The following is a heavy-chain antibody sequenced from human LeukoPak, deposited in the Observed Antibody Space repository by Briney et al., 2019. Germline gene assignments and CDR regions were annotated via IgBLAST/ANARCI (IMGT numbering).Heavy chain of an antibody. CDR2: IYYSGST. CDR1: GGSISSYY. J-gene: IGHJ6*03. V-gene: IGHV4-59*12. Sequence: SETLSLTCTVSGGSISSYYWSWIRQPPGKGLEWIGYIYYSGSTNYNPSLKSRVTISVDTPKNQFSLKLSSVTAADTAVYYCARDSLRWRDYYYYMDVWGKGTTVTVSS. D-gene: IGHD4-23*01. CDR3: ARDSLRWRDYYYYMDV.